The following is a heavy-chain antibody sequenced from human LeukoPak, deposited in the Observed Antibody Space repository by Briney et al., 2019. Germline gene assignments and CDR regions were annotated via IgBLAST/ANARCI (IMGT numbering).Heavy chain of an antibody. CDR2: INWNGGST. J-gene: IGHJ6*03. V-gene: IGHV3-20*04. D-gene: IGHD1-26*01. Sequence: GGSLRLSCAASGFTFDDYGMSWVRQAPGKGLEWVSGINWNGGSTGYADSVKGRFTISRDNAKNSLYLQMNSLRAEDTALYYCARVIVGATVDYYYYYMDVWGKGTTVTVSS. CDR1: GFTFDDYG. CDR3: ARVIVGATVDYYYYYMDV.